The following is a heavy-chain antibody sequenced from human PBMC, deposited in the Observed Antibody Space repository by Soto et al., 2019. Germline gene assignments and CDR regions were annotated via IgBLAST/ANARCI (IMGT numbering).Heavy chain of an antibody. V-gene: IGHV3-30-3*01. CDR3: ARPTSVTAFDY. CDR1: GFTFNIYA. J-gene: IGHJ4*02. D-gene: IGHD4-4*01. CDR2: ISYDGSNK. Sequence: QVQLVESGGGVVQPGRSLRLSCAASGFTFNIYAIHWVRDAPGKGLEWVAAISYDGSNKFYADSVKGRFTISRDNSKNTLYLQMNSLTTEDTAVYFCARPTSVTAFDYWGQGTLVTVSS.